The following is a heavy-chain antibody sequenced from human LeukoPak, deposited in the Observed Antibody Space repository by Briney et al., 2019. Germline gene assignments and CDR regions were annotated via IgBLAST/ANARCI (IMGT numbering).Heavy chain of an antibody. J-gene: IGHJ4*02. V-gene: IGHV1-2*02. D-gene: IGHD5-12*01. Sequence: ASVKVSCKASGYTFTSYDINWVRQATGQGLEWMGWINPNTGGTNYAQKFQGRVTMTRDTSISTAYMELSRLRSDDTAVYYCARNIVATTNYDYWGQGTLVTVSS. CDR3: ARNIVATTNYDY. CDR2: INPNTGGT. CDR1: GYTFTSYD.